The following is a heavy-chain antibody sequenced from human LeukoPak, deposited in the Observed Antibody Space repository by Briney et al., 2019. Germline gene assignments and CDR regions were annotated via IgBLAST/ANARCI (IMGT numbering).Heavy chain of an antibody. CDR1: GGSISSGDYS. CDR2: IYYSGST. V-gene: IGHV4-30-4*01. J-gene: IGHJ3*02. D-gene: IGHD1-26*01. Sequence: PSETLSLTCTVSGGSISSGDYSWSWIRQPPGKGLEWIGYIYYSGSTYYNPSLKSRVTISVDMSKNQFSLKLSSVTAADTAVYYCARMLGATDAFDIWGQRTMVTVSS. CDR3: ARMLGATDAFDI.